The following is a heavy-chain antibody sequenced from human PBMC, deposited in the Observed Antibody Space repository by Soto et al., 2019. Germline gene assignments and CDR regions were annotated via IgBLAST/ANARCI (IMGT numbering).Heavy chain of an antibody. CDR2: IKEDGSEK. Sequence: PGGSLRLSCAASGFTFSSYWMSWVRQAPGKGLEWVANIKEDGSEKYYADSVKGRFTISRHNSKNTLYLQMNSLRAEDTAVYYCLCIRYFDWLLPSGYYYGMDVWGQGTTVTVSS. D-gene: IGHD3-9*01. CDR3: LCIRYFDWLLPSGYYYGMDV. V-gene: IGHV3-7*03. J-gene: IGHJ6*02. CDR1: GFTFSSYW.